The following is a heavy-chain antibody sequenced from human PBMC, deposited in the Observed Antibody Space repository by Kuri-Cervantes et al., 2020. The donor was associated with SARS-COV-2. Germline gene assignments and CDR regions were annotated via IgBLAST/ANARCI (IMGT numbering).Heavy chain of an antibody. CDR3: ARGGSTDYDFWSGYFRGWNWFDP. J-gene: IGHJ5*02. CDR1: GFTLSSYA. D-gene: IGHD3-3*01. Sequence: GGFLRLPCEAFGFTLSSYALHWVRQAPGKGLEWVAVISYNGSNKYYACSVRGRFTISRDNSMNTLYLQMKSLRAEDTAVYYCARGGSTDYDFWSGYFRGWNWFDPWGQGTLVTVSS. V-gene: IGHV3-30-3*01. CDR2: ISYNGSNK.